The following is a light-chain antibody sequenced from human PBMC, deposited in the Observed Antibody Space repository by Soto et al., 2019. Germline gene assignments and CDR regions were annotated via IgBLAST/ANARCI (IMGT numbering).Light chain of an antibody. J-gene: IGKJ4*01. CDR3: QQRYRTPFT. CDR1: QSISSY. Sequence: DIQMTQSPSSLSASVGDRVTITCRASQSISSYLNWYQQKPGKAPKLLIYAASSLQSGVPSRFSGSGSVTDFTLTIRSLQPEAFATYYCQQRYRTPFTFGGGTKVEIK. V-gene: IGKV1-39*01. CDR2: AAS.